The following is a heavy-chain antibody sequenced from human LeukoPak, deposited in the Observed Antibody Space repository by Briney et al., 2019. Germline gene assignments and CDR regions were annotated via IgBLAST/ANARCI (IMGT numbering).Heavy chain of an antibody. D-gene: IGHD6-13*01. CDR2: IYDSGST. J-gene: IGHJ4*02. Sequence: SQTLSLTCAVSGGSISSGGYSWSWIRQPPGKGLEWIGYIYDSGSTYYNPSLKSRVTISLDRSKNQFSLKLSSVTAADTAVYYCARASAAAGIDIWGQGTLVTVSS. CDR3: ARASAAAGIDI. CDR1: GGSISSGGYS. V-gene: IGHV4-30-2*01.